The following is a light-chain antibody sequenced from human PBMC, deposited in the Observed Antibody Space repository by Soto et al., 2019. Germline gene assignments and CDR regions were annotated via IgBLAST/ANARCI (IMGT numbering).Light chain of an antibody. J-gene: IGKJ5*01. CDR3: QQYNDWPIT. CDR1: QTVLTN. CDR2: GAS. V-gene: IGKV3-15*01. Sequence: IVMTQSPATLSVSPGERASLSCRASQTVLTNLAWYQQKPGQAPRLLIYGASTRATGIPARVSGSGSGTEFTLTISSLQSEDFAVYYCQQYNDWPITFGQGTRLEIK.